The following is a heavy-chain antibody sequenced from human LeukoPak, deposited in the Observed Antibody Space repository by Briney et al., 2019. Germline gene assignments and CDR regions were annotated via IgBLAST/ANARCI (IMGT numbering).Heavy chain of an antibody. CDR3: AREREAAAEYFDY. Sequence: GGSLRLSCAASGFTFSSYWMSWVRQAPGKGLEWVANIKQDGSEKYYVDSVKGRFTISRDNTKNSLYLQMNSLRAEDTALYYCAREREAAAEYFDYWGQGTLVTVSS. D-gene: IGHD6-13*01. V-gene: IGHV3-7*03. CDR2: IKQDGSEK. J-gene: IGHJ4*02. CDR1: GFTFSSYW.